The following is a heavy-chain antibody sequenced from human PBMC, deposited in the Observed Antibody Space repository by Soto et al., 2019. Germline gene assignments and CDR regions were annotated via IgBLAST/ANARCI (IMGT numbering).Heavy chain of an antibody. V-gene: IGHV4-59*01. D-gene: IGHD2-21*02. Sequence: SETLSLTCTVSGGSISSYYWSWIRQPPGKGLEWIGYIYYSGSTNYNPSLKSRVTISVDTSKNQFSLKLSSVTAADTAVYYCARCKPAILPYYYMDVWGKGTTVTVSS. CDR1: GGSISSYY. CDR3: ARCKPAILPYYYMDV. CDR2: IYYSGST. J-gene: IGHJ6*03.